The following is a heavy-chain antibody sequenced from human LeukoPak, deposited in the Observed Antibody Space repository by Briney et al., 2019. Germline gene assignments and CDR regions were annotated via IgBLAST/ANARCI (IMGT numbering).Heavy chain of an antibody. D-gene: IGHD3-10*01. V-gene: IGHV1-2*02. CDR1: GYTFTGYY. J-gene: IGHJ5*02. CDR3: ARDLTITMVRGVPGMNWFDP. Sequence: GASVKVSCKASGYTFTGYYMHWVRQAPGQGLEWMGWINPNSGGTNYAQKFQGRVTMTRDTSISTAYMELSRLRSDDTAVYYCARDLTITMVRGVPGMNWFDPWGQGTLVTVSS. CDR2: INPNSGGT.